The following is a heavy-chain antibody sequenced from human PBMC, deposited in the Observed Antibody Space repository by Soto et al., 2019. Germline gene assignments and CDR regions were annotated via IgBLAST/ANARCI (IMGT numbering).Heavy chain of an antibody. D-gene: IGHD6-13*01. Sequence: QVRLQESGPGLVKPSQTLSLTCTVSGGSISSGGYYWSWIRQHPGKGLEWIGYIYYSGSTYYNPSLKSRVTISVDTSKNQFSLKLSSVTAADTAVYYCASVIAAAGTDSIDYWGQGTLVTVSS. CDR1: GGSISSGGYY. J-gene: IGHJ4*02. V-gene: IGHV4-31*03. CDR2: IYYSGST. CDR3: ASVIAAAGTDSIDY.